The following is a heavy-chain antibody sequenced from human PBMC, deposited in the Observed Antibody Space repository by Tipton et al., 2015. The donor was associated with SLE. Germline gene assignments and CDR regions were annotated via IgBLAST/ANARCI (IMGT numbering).Heavy chain of an antibody. D-gene: IGHD3-22*01. V-gene: IGHV4-59*11. J-gene: IGHJ3*02. CDR1: GGSISSHY. CDR3: ARDYYDSSGEAFDI. Sequence: TLSLTCTVSGGSISSHYWSWIRQPPGKGLEWIGYIYYSGSTNYNPSLKSRVTISVDTSKNQFSLKLSSVTAADTAVYYCARDYYDSSGEAFDIWGQGTMVTVSS. CDR2: IYYSGST.